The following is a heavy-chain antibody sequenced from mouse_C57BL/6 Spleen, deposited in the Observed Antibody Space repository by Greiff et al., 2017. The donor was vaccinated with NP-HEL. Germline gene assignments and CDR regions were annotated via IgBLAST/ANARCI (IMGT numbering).Heavy chain of an antibody. J-gene: IGHJ4*01. V-gene: IGHV10-1*01. CDR2: IRSKSNNYAT. CDR3: ALYGYAMDY. D-gene: IGHD1-1*01. CDR1: GFSFNTYA. Sequence: GGGLVQPKGSLKLSCAASGFSFNTYAMNWVRQAPGKGLEWVARIRSKSNNYATYYADSVKDRFTISRDDSESMLYLQMNNLKTEDTAMYYCALYGYAMDYWGQGTSVTVSS.